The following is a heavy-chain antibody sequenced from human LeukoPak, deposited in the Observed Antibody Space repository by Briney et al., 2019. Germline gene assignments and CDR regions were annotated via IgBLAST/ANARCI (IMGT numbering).Heavy chain of an antibody. J-gene: IGHJ4*02. CDR1: GFTFSSYG. V-gene: IGHV3-30*02. D-gene: IGHD5-18*01. CDR3: AKDRRTSYSYGGYFDY. Sequence: GGSLRLSCAASGFTFSSYGMHWVRQAPGKGLEWVAFIRYDGSNKYYADSVKGRFTISRDNSKNTLYLQMNSLRAEDTAVYYCAKDRRTSYSYGGYFDYWSQGTLVTVSS. CDR2: IRYDGSNK.